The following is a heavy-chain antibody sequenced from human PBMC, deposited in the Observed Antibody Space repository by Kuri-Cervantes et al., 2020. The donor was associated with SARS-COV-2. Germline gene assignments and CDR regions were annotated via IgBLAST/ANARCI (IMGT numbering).Heavy chain of an antibody. D-gene: IGHD6-6*01. Sequence: SETLSPTFTVSGGSSSRYYWGWIRHPPGKGLEWNVYVYYSVITNYNPSLKNRVTISVDTSKNRFTLKLSSVTAADTAVYYCASGDGAYSSSSPFDYWGQGTLVTVSS. CDR2: VYYSVIT. CDR1: GGSSSRYY. J-gene: IGHJ4*02. CDR3: ASGDGAYSSSSPFDY. V-gene: IGHV4-59*01.